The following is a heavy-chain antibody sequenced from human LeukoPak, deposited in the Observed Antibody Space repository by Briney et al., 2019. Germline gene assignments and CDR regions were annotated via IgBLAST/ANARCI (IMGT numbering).Heavy chain of an antibody. D-gene: IGHD2-21*02. J-gene: IGHJ6*03. V-gene: IGHV4-39*01. CDR2: IYYTGST. Sequence: PSETLSLTCAVSGGSISSTSYYWAWIRQPPGKGLEWIGSIYYTGSTYYNPSLKSRVTISVDTSKNQFSLKMNSVTAADTAVYFCARPLTSFYYMDVWGKGTTVTVSS. CDR1: GGSISSTSYY. CDR3: ARPLTSFYYMDV.